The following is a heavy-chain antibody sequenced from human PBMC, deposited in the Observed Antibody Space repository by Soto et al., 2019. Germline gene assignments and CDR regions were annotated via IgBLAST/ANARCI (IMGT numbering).Heavy chain of an antibody. J-gene: IGHJ4*02. V-gene: IGHV3-49*03. CDR1: GFTFGDYA. D-gene: IGHD5-12*01. Sequence: PGGSLRLSCTASGFTFGDYAMSWFRQAPGKGLEWVGFIRSKAYGGTTEYAASVKGRFTVSRDDSKSIAYLQMNSLKTEDTAVYYCREYSGYDLDIRRGQGTLVTVSS. CDR3: REYSGYDLDIR. CDR2: IRSKAYGGTT.